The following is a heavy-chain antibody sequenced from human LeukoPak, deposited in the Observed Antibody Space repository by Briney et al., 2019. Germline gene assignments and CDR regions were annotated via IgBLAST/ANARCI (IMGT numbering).Heavy chain of an antibody. CDR2: ISYDGSNK. D-gene: IGHD3-22*01. J-gene: IGHJ3*02. Sequence: GGSLRLSCAASGFTFSSYAMHWVRQAPGKGLEWVAVISYDGSNKYYAGSVKGRFTISRDNSKNTLYLQMNSLRAEDTAVYYCATGKIVVVSTSIPNVGAFDIWGQETMVTVSS. V-gene: IGHV3-30*01. CDR1: GFTFSSYA. CDR3: ATGKIVVVSTSIPNVGAFDI.